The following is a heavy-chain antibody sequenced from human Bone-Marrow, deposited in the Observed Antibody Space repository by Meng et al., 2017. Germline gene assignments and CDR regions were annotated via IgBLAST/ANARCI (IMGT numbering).Heavy chain of an antibody. CDR1: GFTFSNAW. V-gene: IGHV3-11*04. D-gene: IGHD3-10*01. Sequence: GGSLRLSCAASGFTFSNAWMSWIRQAPGKGLEWVSYISSSGSTIYYADSVKGRFTISRDNAKNSLYLQMNSLRAEDTAVYYCARDPRGVVRGVSADYWGQGTLVTVSS. J-gene: IGHJ4*02. CDR3: ARDPRGVVRGVSADY. CDR2: ISSSGSTI.